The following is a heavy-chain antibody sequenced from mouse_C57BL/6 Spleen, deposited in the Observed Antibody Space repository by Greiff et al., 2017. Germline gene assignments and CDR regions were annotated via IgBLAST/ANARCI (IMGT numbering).Heavy chain of an antibody. V-gene: IGHV1-15*01. Sequence: QVQLQQSGAELVRPGASVTLSCKASGYTFTDYEMHWVKQTPVHGLEWIGAIDPETGGTAYNQKFKGKAILTADKSSSTAYMELRSLTSEDSAVYYGTRTFYGSSLAWFAYWGQGTLVTVSA. J-gene: IGHJ3*01. D-gene: IGHD1-1*01. CDR2: IDPETGGT. CDR1: GYTFTDYE. CDR3: TRTFYGSSLAWFAY.